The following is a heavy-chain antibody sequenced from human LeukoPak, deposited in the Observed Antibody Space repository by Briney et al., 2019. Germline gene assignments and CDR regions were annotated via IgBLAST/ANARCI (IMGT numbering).Heavy chain of an antibody. D-gene: IGHD4-17*01. V-gene: IGHV4-39*07. J-gene: IGHJ4*02. Sequence: SETLSLTCTVSGGSISSSRYYWGWIRQPPGEGLGGIGSIYYSGSTYYNPSLKSRVTISVDTSKNQFSLKLSSVTAADTAVYYCARERYGYGDLDYWGQGTLVTVSS. CDR2: IYYSGST. CDR1: GGSISSSRYY. CDR3: ARERYGYGDLDY.